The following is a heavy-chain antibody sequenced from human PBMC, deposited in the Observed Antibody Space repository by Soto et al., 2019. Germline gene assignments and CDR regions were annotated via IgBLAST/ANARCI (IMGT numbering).Heavy chain of an antibody. CDR3: ARAHTGGPYDSSGYPDPFDY. CDR1: GFTFSSYS. D-gene: IGHD3-22*01. Sequence: EVQLVESGGGLVQPGGSLRLSCAASGFTFSSYSMNWVRQAPGKGLEWVSYISSSSSTIYYADSVKGRFTISRDNAKNSLYLQMNRLRAEDTAVYYCARAHTGGPYDSSGYPDPFDYWGQGTLVTVSS. J-gene: IGHJ4*02. V-gene: IGHV3-48*01. CDR2: ISSSSSTI.